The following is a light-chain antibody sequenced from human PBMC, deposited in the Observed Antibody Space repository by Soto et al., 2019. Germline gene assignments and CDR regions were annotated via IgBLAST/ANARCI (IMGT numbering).Light chain of an antibody. Sequence: EIVMTQSPVTLSVSPGERATLSCRASQSVSSYLAWYQQKPGQAPRLLIYGASTRATGIPARFSGSGSGTEFTLTISSLQSEDFAVYYCQQYNNWPPWTFGQGTKV. CDR3: QQYNNWPPWT. V-gene: IGKV3-15*01. CDR2: GAS. CDR1: QSVSSY. J-gene: IGKJ1*01.